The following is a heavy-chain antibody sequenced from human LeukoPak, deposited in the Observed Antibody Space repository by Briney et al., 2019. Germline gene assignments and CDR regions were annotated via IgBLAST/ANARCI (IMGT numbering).Heavy chain of an antibody. J-gene: IGHJ4*02. CDR2: IDTNTGSP. CDR3: APGDLGDF. Sequence: ASVKVSCKTSGSTFTDHAMNWLRQAPGQGLEWMGWIDTNTGSPTYAQGFTGRFVFSVDTSVNTAYLQISGLEAEDTAVYYCAPGDLGDFWGKGTRVTVSS. CDR1: GSTFTDHA. D-gene: IGHD3-10*01. V-gene: IGHV7-4-1*02.